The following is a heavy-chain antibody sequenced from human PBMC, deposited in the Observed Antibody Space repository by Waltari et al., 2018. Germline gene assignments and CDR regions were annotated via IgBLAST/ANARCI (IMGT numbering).Heavy chain of an antibody. D-gene: IGHD2-15*01. V-gene: IGHV3-7*03. CDR2: IKQDGIEK. CDR3: ARVSGSGGVYGVAAMDV. CDR1: GLCFAAYV. Sequence: GQLVEAGGGLVQPGGSLSLPGVYLGLCFAAYVIDWVPQVLGKALGGVANIKQDGIEKYYVDSVKGQFIISRDNAVKSLYLQMNGLRVDDTAVYFCARVSGSGGVYGVAAMDVWGLGTTVTVSS. J-gene: IGHJ6*02.